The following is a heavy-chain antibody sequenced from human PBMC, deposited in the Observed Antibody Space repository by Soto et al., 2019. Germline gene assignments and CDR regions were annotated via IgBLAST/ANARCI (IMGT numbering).Heavy chain of an antibody. V-gene: IGHV3-48*01. CDR2: ISSSSSTI. Sequence: GGSLRLSCAASGFTFSSYSMNWVRQAPGKGLEWVSYISSSSSTIYYADSVKGRFTISRDNAKNSLYLQMNSLRAEDTAVYYCARVPGYCSGGSCLVNYFDYWGQGTLVTVSS. J-gene: IGHJ4*02. CDR3: ARVPGYCSGGSCLVNYFDY. D-gene: IGHD2-15*01. CDR1: GFTFSSYS.